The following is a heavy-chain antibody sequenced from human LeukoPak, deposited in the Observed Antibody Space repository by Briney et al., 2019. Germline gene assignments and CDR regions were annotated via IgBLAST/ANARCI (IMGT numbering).Heavy chain of an antibody. V-gene: IGHV3-7*03. D-gene: IGHD3-10*01. CDR1: GFTFSSYW. CDR3: AKDLGISGWSFDY. J-gene: IGHJ4*02. Sequence: GGSLRLSCAASGFTFSSYWMSWVRQAPGKGLEWVANIKQDGSEKYYVDSVKGRFIISRDNSKNTLYLQMNSLRAEDTAVYYCAKDLGISGWSFDYWGQGTLVTVSS. CDR2: IKQDGSEK.